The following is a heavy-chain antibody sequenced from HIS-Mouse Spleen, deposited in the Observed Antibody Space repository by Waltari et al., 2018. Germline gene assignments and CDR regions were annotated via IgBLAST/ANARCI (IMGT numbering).Heavy chain of an antibody. V-gene: IGHV4-39*07. CDR1: GGSISSSSYY. D-gene: IGHD6-13*01. Sequence: QLQLQESGPGLVKPSETLSLTCTVSGGSISSSSYYWGRIRQPPGKGLEWFGSFYYRGRTSHTPSLKRRVTISVDTSKNQFSLKLGSVTAADTAVYYCAREIPYSSSWYDWYFDLWGRGTLVTVSS. J-gene: IGHJ2*01. CDR2: FYYRGRT. CDR3: AREIPYSSSWYDWYFDL.